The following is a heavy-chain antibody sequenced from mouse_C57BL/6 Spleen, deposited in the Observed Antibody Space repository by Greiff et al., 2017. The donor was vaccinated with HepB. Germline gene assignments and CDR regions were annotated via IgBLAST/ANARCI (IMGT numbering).Heavy chain of an antibody. J-gene: IGHJ1*03. CDR2: TDPSDSYT. D-gene: IGHD1-1*01. V-gene: IGHV1-69*01. CDR3: ARRYGSSDWYFDV. Sequence: QVQLQQPGAELVMPGASVKLSCKASGYTFTSYWMHWVKQRPGQGLEWIGETDPSDSYTNYNQKFKGKSTLTVDKSSSTAYMQLSSLTSEDSAVYYCARRYGSSDWYFDVWGTGTTVTVSS. CDR1: GYTFTSYW.